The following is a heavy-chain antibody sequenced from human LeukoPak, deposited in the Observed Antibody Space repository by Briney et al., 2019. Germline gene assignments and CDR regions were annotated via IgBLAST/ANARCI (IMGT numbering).Heavy chain of an antibody. Sequence: GGSLRLSCAASGFTFSNHAIRWVRQAPGKGLEWVAVISYDGSNKYYADSVKGRFTISRDNSKNTLYLEMNSLRAEDTAVYYCAKDRVSSGWYEYFQYWGQGTLVTVSS. CDR2: ISYDGSNK. CDR3: AKDRVSSGWYEYFQY. V-gene: IGHV3-30*04. D-gene: IGHD6-19*01. J-gene: IGHJ1*01. CDR1: GFTFSNHA.